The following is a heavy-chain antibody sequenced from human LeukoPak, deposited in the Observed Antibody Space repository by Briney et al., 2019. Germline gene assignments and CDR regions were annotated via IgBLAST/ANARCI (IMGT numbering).Heavy chain of an antibody. CDR3: ARQDTAMVTDY. CDR1: GYSISSGYY. D-gene: IGHD5-18*01. V-gene: IGHV4-38-2*01. CDR2: IYHSGST. Sequence: SETLSLTXAVSGYSISSGYYWGWIRQPPGKGLEWIGSIYHSGSTYYNPSLKSRVTISVDTSKNQFSLKLSSVTAADTAVYYCARQDTAMVTDYWGQGTLVTVSS. J-gene: IGHJ4*02.